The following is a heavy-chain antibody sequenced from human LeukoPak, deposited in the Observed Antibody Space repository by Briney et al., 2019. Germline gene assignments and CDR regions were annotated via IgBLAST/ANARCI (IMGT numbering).Heavy chain of an antibody. CDR2: INHSGST. J-gene: IGHJ4*02. CDR3: ARGGYCTNGECYHIDY. D-gene: IGHD2-8*01. V-gene: IGHV4-34*01. CDR1: GGSFSGYY. Sequence: SETLSLTCAVYGGSFSGYYWSWIRQPPGKGLEWIGEINHSGSTNYNPSLKSRVTISVDTSKDQFSLKLSSVTAADTAVYYCARGGYCTNGECYHIDYWGQGTLVTVSS.